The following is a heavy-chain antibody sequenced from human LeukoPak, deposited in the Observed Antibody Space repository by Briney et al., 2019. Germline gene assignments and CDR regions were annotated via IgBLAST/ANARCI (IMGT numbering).Heavy chain of an antibody. CDR3: AKLTLPLGYCSSTSCYPPDYYYYYMDV. CDR1: GFTFSSYG. D-gene: IGHD2-2*01. J-gene: IGHJ6*03. CDR2: IRYDGSNK. V-gene: IGHV3-30*02. Sequence: GGSLRLSCAASGFTFSSYGMHWVRQAPGKGLEWVAFIRYDGSNKYYADSVKGRFTISRDNSKNTLYLQMNSLRAEDTAVYYCAKLTLPLGYCSSTSCYPPDYYYYYMDVWGKGTTVTVSS.